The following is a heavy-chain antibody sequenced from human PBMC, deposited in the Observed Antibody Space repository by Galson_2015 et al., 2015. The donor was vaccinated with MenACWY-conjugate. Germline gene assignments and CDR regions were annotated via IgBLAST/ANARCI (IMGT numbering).Heavy chain of an antibody. V-gene: IGHV4-59*08. CDR3: ARLPHCSSTSCYLGWFDP. CDR2: IYYSGST. CDR1: GGSISSYY. J-gene: IGHJ5*02. Sequence: ETLSLTCTVSGGSISSYYWSWIRQPPGKGLEWIGYIYYSGSTNYNPSLKSRVTISVDTSKNQFSLKLSSVTAADTAVYYCARLPHCSSTSCYLGWFDPWGQGTLVTVSS. D-gene: IGHD2-2*01.